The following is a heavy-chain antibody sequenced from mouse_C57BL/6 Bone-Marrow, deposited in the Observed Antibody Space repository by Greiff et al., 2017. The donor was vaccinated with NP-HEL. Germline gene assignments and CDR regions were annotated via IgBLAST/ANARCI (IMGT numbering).Heavy chain of an antibody. CDR2: IDPSDSYT. Sequence: QVQLQQPGAELVMPGASVKLSCKASGYTFTSYWMHWVKQRPGQGLEWIGEIDPSDSYTNYNQKFKGKSTLTVDKSSSTAYMQLSSLTSEDSAVYYCARRGLRRGMDYWGQGTSVTVSS. V-gene: IGHV1-69*01. CDR1: GYTFTSYW. CDR3: ARRGLRRGMDY. D-gene: IGHD2-2*01. J-gene: IGHJ4*01.